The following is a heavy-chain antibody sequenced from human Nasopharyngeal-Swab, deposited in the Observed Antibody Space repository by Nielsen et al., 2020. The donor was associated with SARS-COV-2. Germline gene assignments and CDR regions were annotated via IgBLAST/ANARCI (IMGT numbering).Heavy chain of an antibody. Sequence: GESLKISCAASGFSFSTYNMNWVRQAPGKGLEWVSSISTTNGSMDYADSVRGRFTISRDNAKNSLFLQMNNLSAEDTAVYYCARGSVYHTLLYWGQGTLVTVS. CDR2: ISTTNGSM. D-gene: IGHD3-3*01. V-gene: IGHV3-21*01. CDR1: GFSFSTYN. J-gene: IGHJ4*02. CDR3: ARGSVYHTLLY.